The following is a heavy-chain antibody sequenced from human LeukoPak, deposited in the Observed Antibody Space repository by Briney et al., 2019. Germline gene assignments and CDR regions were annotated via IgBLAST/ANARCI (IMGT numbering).Heavy chain of an antibody. CDR1: GDSITNYY. J-gene: IGHJ4*02. V-gene: IGHV4-59*01. CDR2: ISYSGGT. CDR3: ARLAPGMSFDY. Sequence: PSETLSLTCTVSGDSITNYYWSWIRQPPGKGLECIAYISYSGGTKYNPSLRSRVTISQDTSKNQFSLELSSVTAADTAVYYCARLAPGMSFDYWGQGTLVTVSS.